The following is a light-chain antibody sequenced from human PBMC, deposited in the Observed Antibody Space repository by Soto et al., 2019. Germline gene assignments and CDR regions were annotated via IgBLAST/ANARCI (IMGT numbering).Light chain of an antibody. CDR3: SSYAGSNLWV. CDR2: EVS. Sequence: QSALTQSPSASGSPGQSVTISFTGTSSDVGNYKYVSWYQQHPGKAPKLMIYEVSKRPSGVPDRFSGSKSGNTASLTVSGRQVEDEAVYYCSSYAGSNLWVFGGGTKLTVL. V-gene: IGLV2-8*01. J-gene: IGLJ3*02. CDR1: SSDVGNYKY.